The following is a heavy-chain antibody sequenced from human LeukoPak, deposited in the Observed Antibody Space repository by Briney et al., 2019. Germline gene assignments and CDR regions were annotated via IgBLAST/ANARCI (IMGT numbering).Heavy chain of an antibody. D-gene: IGHD6-13*01. CDR1: GFTFSSYW. Sequence: PGGSLRLSCAASGFTFSSYWMSWVRQAPGKGLEWVANIKQDGSEKYYVDSVKGRFTISRDNAKNSLYLQMNSLRAEDTAVYYCASGIAAAHYLNPIFDYWGQGTLFTVSS. CDR3: ASGIAAAHYLNPIFDY. J-gene: IGHJ4*02. V-gene: IGHV3-7*01. CDR2: IKQDGSEK.